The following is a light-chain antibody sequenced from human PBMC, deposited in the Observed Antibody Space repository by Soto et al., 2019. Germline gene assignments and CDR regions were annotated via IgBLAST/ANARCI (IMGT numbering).Light chain of an antibody. CDR1: QSVSSY. V-gene: IGKV3-11*01. CDR3: QHRSNWPPIT. J-gene: IGKJ5*01. CDR2: DAS. Sequence: EIVLTQSPATLSLSPGERATLSCRASQSVSSYLAWYQQKPCQAPRLLIYDASNRATGIPARFSGSGSGTDFTLTISSLETEDFAVYYCQHRSNWPPITFGQGTRLEIK.